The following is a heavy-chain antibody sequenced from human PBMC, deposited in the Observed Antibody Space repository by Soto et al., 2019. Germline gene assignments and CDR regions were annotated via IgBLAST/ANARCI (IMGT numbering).Heavy chain of an antibody. CDR2: ISYSGST. J-gene: IGHJ4*01. Sequence: QVQLQESGPGLVQPSQTLSLTCTVSGGSISSGGYYWSWIRQHPGTGREWIGHISYSGSTYYNTSRKSRVTISVDTSRNQCSLIVNSVTAADTAVYYCARGVLHWGQGTLVTVSS. V-gene: IGHV4-31*03. CDR1: GGSISSGGYY. CDR3: ARGVLH.